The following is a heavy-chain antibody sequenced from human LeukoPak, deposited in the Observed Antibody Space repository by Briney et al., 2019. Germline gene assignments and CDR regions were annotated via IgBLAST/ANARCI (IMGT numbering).Heavy chain of an antibody. Sequence: GASVKVSCKASGYTFTDYYMHWVRQAPVQGLEWMGWINPNSGGTNYAQKFQGRVTMTRDTSISTAYMELSRLRSDDTAVYYCAIQMFNYYARLDYWGQGTLVTVSS. J-gene: IGHJ4*02. V-gene: IGHV1-2*02. CDR3: AIQMFNYYARLDY. D-gene: IGHD3-22*01. CDR1: GYTFTDYY. CDR2: INPNSGGT.